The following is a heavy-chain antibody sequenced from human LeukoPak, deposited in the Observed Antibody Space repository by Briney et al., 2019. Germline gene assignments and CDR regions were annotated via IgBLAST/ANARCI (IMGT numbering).Heavy chain of an antibody. CDR1: GGTFSSYT. J-gene: IGHJ4*02. D-gene: IGHD3-9*01. Sequence: SVKVSCKASGGTFSSYTISWVRQAPGQGLEWMGRIIPILGIANYAQKFQGRVTITADKSTSTAYVELSSLRSEDTAVYYCASSPAVLTGYYSPFDYWGQGTLVTVSS. CDR2: IIPILGIA. V-gene: IGHV1-69*02. CDR3: ASSPAVLTGYYSPFDY.